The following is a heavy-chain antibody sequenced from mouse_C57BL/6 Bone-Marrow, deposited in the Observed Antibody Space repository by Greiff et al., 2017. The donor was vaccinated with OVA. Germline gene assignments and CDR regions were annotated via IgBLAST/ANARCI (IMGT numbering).Heavy chain of an antibody. CDR2: INPYNGGT. D-gene: IGHD2-3*01. V-gene: IGHV1-19*01. Sequence: VQLQQSGPVLVKPGASVKMSCKASGYTFTDYYMNWVKQSHGKSLEWIGVINPYNGGTSYNQKFKGKATLTVDKSSSTAYMELNSLTSEDSAVYYCARRRGDGYYVDYWGQGTTLTVSS. CDR1: GYTFTDYY. CDR3: ARRRGDGYYVDY. J-gene: IGHJ2*01.